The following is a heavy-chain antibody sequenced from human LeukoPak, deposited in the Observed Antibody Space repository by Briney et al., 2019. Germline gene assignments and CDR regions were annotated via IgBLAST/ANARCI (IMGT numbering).Heavy chain of an antibody. CDR2: IYYSGST. CDR3: ARHVLWFGESRAQNWFDP. CDR1: GGSISSYY. Sequence: SETLSLTCTVSGGSISSYYWSWIRQPPGKGLEWIGYIYYSGSTNYNPSLKSRVTISVDTSKNQFSLKLSSVTAADTAVYYCARHVLWFGESRAQNWFDPWGQGTPVTVSS. J-gene: IGHJ5*02. V-gene: IGHV4-59*08. D-gene: IGHD3-10*01.